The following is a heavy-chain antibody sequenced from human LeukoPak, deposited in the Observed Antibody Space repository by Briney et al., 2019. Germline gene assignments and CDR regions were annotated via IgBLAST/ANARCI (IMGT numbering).Heavy chain of an antibody. Sequence: GGSRRLSCAASGFTFTSYWMSWVRQAPGKGLEWVANIKLDGSEKYYVDSVKGRFTISRDNAKNSLYLQMNSLRAEDTAVYYCARDLGYIVVVVAATPLYFDYWGQGTLVTVSS. CDR3: ARDLGYIVVVVAATPLYFDY. D-gene: IGHD2-15*01. CDR2: IKLDGSEK. CDR1: GFTFTSYW. J-gene: IGHJ4*02. V-gene: IGHV3-7*01.